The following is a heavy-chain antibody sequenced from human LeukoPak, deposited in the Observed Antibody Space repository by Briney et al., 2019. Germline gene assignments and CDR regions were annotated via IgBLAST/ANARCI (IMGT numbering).Heavy chain of an antibody. Sequence: ASVKVSCKASGYTFTSYAMNWVRQAPGQGLEWMGWINTNTGTPTYAQGFTGRFVFSLDTSVSTAYLQISSLKAEDTAVYYCARVKYADFSDYWGQGTLVTVPS. J-gene: IGHJ4*02. CDR2: INTNTGTP. CDR3: ARVKYADFSDY. CDR1: GYTFTSYA. D-gene: IGHD4-17*01. V-gene: IGHV7-4-1*02.